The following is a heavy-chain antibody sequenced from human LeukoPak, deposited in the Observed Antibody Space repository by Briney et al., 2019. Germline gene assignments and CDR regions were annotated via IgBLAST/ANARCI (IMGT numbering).Heavy chain of an antibody. V-gene: IGHV1-18*01. CDR2: ISAYNGNT. CDR1: GYTFTSYG. Sequence: ASVKVSCKASGYTFTSYGISWVRQAPGQGLEWMGWISAYNGNTNYAQKLQGRVTMTTDTSTSTAYMELRSLRSDGTAVYYCARAMTTNGWFDPWGQGTLVTVSS. D-gene: IGHD4-17*01. CDR3: ARAMTTNGWFDP. J-gene: IGHJ5*02.